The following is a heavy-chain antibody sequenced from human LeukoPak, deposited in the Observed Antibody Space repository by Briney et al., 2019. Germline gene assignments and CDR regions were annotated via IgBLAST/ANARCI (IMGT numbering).Heavy chain of an antibody. CDR3: ASRGYSYGPPDD. Sequence: GGSLRLSCAASGFTFSDYYMSWIRQAPGKGLEWVSYISSSSSYTNYADSVKGRFTISRDNAKNSLYLQMNSLRAEDTAVYYCASRGYSYGPPDDWGQGTLVTVSS. J-gene: IGHJ4*02. CDR2: ISSSSSYT. CDR1: GFTFSDYY. D-gene: IGHD5-18*01. V-gene: IGHV3-11*06.